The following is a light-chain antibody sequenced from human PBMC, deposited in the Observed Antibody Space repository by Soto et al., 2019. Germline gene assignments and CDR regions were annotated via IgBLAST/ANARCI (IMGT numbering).Light chain of an antibody. CDR1: QSLSGY. Sequence: DIVLTQSPATLSLSLGERATLSCRASQSLSGYLAWYQQRPGQAPRLLIYDASHRATGIPARFTGSGSGTDFTLIISRLEPEDSAVYCCQDRGNWPIFTFGGGTKVDIK. J-gene: IGKJ4*01. CDR3: QDRGNWPIFT. V-gene: IGKV3-11*01. CDR2: DAS.